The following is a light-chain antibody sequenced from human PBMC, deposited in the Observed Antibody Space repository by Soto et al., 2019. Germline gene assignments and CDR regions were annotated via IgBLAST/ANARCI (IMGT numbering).Light chain of an antibody. V-gene: IGLV2-8*01. CDR3: SSYTSSSTQV. CDR1: SSDVGGYNS. J-gene: IGLJ1*01. Sequence: QSVLTQPPSASGSPGQSVTISCTGTSSDVGGYNSVSWYQQHPGKAPKLMIYEVNKRPSGVPDRFSGSKSGNTASLTVSGLQAEDEADYYCSSYTSSSTQVFGTGTKLTVL. CDR2: EVN.